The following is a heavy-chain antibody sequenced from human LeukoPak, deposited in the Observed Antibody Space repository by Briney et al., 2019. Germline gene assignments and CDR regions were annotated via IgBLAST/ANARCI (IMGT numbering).Heavy chain of an antibody. CDR3: AKGRGYCTGGSCYSDY. D-gene: IGHD2-15*01. Sequence: GGSLRLSCTASGFTFSNYAMSWVRQAPGKGLEWVSTHSGSDGSTYYADSVKGRFTISRDNSKNTLYLQMNSLRVEDTAIYYCAKGRGYCTGGSCYSDYWGQGTLVTVSS. CDR2: HSGSDGST. V-gene: IGHV3-23*01. CDR1: GFTFSNYA. J-gene: IGHJ4*02.